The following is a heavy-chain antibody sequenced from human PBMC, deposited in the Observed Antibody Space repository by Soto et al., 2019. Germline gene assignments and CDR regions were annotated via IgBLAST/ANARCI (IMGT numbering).Heavy chain of an antibody. CDR2: INDRGSI. D-gene: IGHD3-9*01. Sequence: QVQLQQWGAGPLRPLETLSLTCGVSGGSFSGYYLAWIRQSPGKGLEWIGEINDRGSINYNPSLKSRVSLSVDTSKNHYSLNLRSVTAADTAVYYCARESHDILTGPPWVWYFDLWGRGTLVTVSS. V-gene: IGHV4-34*01. CDR1: GGSFSGYY. CDR3: ARESHDILTGPPWVWYFDL. J-gene: IGHJ2*01.